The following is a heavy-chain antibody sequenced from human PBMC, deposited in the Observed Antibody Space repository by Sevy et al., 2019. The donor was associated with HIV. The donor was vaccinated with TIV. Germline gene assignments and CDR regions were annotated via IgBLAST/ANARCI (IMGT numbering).Heavy chain of an antibody. D-gene: IGHD1-26*01. V-gene: IGHV3-11*06. CDR2: ISFSSNYT. Sequence: GGSLRLSCSASGITFSDYYMNWIRQAPGKGLEWISYISFSSNYTMYADSVTGRFTISRDNAKNSLYLQMNSLRAEDTAVYYCARGLVGANLGTDYWGQGSLVTVSS. CDR1: GITFSDYY. CDR3: ARGLVGANLGTDY. J-gene: IGHJ4*02.